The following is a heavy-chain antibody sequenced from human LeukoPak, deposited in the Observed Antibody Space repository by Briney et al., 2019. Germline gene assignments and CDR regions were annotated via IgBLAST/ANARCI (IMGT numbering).Heavy chain of an antibody. CDR3: ARGQYNWRDY. D-gene: IGHD1-20*01. J-gene: IGHJ4*02. CDR2: INHSGST. CDR1: GGSFSGYY. V-gene: IGHV4-34*01. Sequence: SETLSLTCAVYGGSFSGYYWSWIRQPPGKGLEWIGEINHSGSTNYNPSLESRVTISVDTSKNQFSLKLTSVTAADTAVYYCARGQYNWRDYWGQGTLVTVSS.